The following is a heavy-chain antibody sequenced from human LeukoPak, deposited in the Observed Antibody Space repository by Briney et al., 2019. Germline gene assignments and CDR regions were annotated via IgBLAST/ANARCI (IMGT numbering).Heavy chain of an antibody. D-gene: IGHD1-26*01. V-gene: IGHV3-64*01. J-gene: IGHJ3*02. CDR1: GFTLSSYA. CDR2: ISSNGGST. Sequence: GGSLRLSCAASGFTLSSYAMHWVRQAPGKGLEYVSAISSNGGSTDYANSVKGRFTISRDNSKNTLYLQMGSLRAEDMAVYYCAREGGGTYGYAFDIWGQGTMVTVSS. CDR3: AREGGGTYGYAFDI.